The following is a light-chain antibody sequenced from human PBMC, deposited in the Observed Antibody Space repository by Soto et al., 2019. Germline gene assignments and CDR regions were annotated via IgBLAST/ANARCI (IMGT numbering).Light chain of an antibody. CDR3: QQRHRWPVT. Sequence: EVVLTQSPVTLSLSPGERATLSCRASQSFRGLLAWYQQKPGQAPRLLIYDAYNRATGIPPRFSGSGSGTDFILTISRLEPEDSAVYYCQQRHRWPVTFGQGTRLEIK. J-gene: IGKJ5*01. V-gene: IGKV3-11*01. CDR2: DAY. CDR1: QSFRGL.